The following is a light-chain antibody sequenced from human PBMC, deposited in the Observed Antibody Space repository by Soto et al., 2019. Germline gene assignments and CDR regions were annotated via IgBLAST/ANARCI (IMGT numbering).Light chain of an antibody. J-gene: IGKJ3*01. CDR3: QQYYTTPLT. V-gene: IGKV4-1*01. CDR2: WAS. Sequence: DIVLTQSPDSLAVSLGERATFNCKSSQSVFYSSNNKNYLAWYQQKPGQPPKLVIYWASTRESGVPDRFSGSGSGTDFTLTISSLQAEDVAVYYCQQYYTTPLTFGPGTKVDIK. CDR1: QSVFYSSNNKNY.